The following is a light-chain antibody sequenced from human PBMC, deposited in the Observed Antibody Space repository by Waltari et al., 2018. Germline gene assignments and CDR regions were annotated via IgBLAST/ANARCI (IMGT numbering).Light chain of an antibody. CDR1: LLAKKF. J-gene: IGLJ3*02. CDR2: KDS. Sequence: SYELTQPSSVSVSPGQTARITCSGDLLAKKFTRLCQQKPGQAPLLLFTKDSERTSGIPGRFAGSNSGTTVPLTISGAQPGEEADYYCYSAPDNSGVFGGGTKLIVL. V-gene: IGLV3-27*01. CDR3: YSAPDNSGV.